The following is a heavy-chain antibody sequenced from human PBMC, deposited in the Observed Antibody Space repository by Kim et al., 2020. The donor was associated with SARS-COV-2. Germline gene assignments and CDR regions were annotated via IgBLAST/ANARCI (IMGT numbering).Heavy chain of an antibody. CDR2: IKSKTDGGTI. D-gene: IGHD3-22*01. Sequence: GSLRLSCAASGFIFTNAWMSWVRQAPGKGLEWVGRIKSKTDGGTIEYAAPVKGRFTISRDDSGNTLYLQMNSLKTEDTAVYYCTTYYYDSGRYYGAFDIWGQGTMVTVSS. CDR3: TTYYYDSGRYYGAFDI. CDR1: GFIFTNAW. J-gene: IGHJ3*02. V-gene: IGHV3-15*01.